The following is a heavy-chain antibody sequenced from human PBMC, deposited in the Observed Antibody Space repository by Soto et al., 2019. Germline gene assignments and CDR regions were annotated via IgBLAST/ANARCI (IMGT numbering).Heavy chain of an antibody. CDR1: GFSFGTYW. CDR2: IKQDGSER. Sequence: SLRLSCAVSGFSFGTYWMSWVRQAPGKGLEWLASIKQDGSERYYLDSVKGRFTISRDNAKDSLSLQMNSLRGEDTAFYYCARDVGPITIFGEALSGYFDFWGQGTLVTVSS. V-gene: IGHV3-7*03. CDR3: ARDVGPITIFGEALSGYFDF. D-gene: IGHD3-3*01. J-gene: IGHJ4*02.